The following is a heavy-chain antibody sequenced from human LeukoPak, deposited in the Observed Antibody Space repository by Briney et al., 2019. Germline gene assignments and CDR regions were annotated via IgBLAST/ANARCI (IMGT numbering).Heavy chain of an antibody. CDR3: ARDLEHYNWNDLYYMDV. CDR2: ISSSSSTI. V-gene: IGHV3-48*01. CDR1: GFTFSSYS. Sequence: EGSLPLSCAASGFTFSSYSMNWVRQVPGKGREWVSYISSSSSTIYYADSVKGRFTISRDSAKNSLYLQMNSLRAEDTAVYYCARDLEHYNWNDLYYMDVWGKGTTVTVSS. D-gene: IGHD1-20*01. J-gene: IGHJ6*03.